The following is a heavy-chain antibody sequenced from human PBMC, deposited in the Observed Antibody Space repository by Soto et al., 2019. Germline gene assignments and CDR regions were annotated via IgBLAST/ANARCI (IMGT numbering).Heavy chain of an antibody. V-gene: IGHV2-5*02. Sequence: QITLKESGPTLVKPTQTLTLTCTFSGFSLSTSGVGVGWIRQPPGKALEWLALIYLDDDKRYSPSLKSRLTITKDTSKTQVVLTMTNMDPVDTATYYCAHRPSYCSGYSCYSGFDYWGQGTLVTVSS. D-gene: IGHD2-15*01. CDR2: IYLDDDK. CDR3: AHRPSYCSGYSCYSGFDY. CDR1: GFSLSTSGVG. J-gene: IGHJ4*02.